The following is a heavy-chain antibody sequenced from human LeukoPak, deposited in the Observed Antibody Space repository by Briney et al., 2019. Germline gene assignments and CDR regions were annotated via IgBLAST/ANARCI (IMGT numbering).Heavy chain of an antibody. V-gene: IGHV1-46*01. Sequence: ASVKVSCKASGYSFTRYYMHWLRQAPGQGVEWMGIINPSGGSTSYEQKFQGRVTMTRDTSTSTVYMALSSLRSEDTAVYYWARGGKYNDYGETYNWFDPWGQGTLVTVSS. CDR2: INPSGGST. CDR3: ARGGKYNDYGETYNWFDP. J-gene: IGHJ5*02. CDR1: GYSFTRYY. D-gene: IGHD4-17*01.